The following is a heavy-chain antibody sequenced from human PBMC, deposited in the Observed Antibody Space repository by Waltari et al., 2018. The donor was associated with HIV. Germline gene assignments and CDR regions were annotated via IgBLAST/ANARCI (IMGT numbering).Heavy chain of an antibody. CDR2: LSGSGGST. CDR3: AIQYNPLNNYYYGMDV. CDR1: GFTFRNYG. V-gene: IGHV3-23*01. D-gene: IGHD1-1*01. Sequence: EVQLLESGGGLVQPGGSLRLSCVGSGFTFRNYGMTWVRQAPGKGLEWVSGLSGSGGSTHYADSVKGRFTISRDNSNNTSYLQMNSLRAEDTAVYYCAIQYNPLNNYYYGMDVWDQGTTVTVSS. J-gene: IGHJ6*02.